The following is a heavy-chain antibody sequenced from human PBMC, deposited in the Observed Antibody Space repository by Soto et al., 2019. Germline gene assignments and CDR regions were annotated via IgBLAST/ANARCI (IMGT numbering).Heavy chain of an antibody. D-gene: IGHD3-22*01. Sequence: SVKVSCKASGGTFSSYAISWVRQAPGQGLEWMGGIIPIFGTANYAQKFQGRVTITADKSTSTAYMELSSLRSEDTAVYYCASPLYYDSSGQHRDAFDIWGQGTMVTVSS. V-gene: IGHV1-69*06. CDR3: ASPLYYDSSGQHRDAFDI. CDR1: GGTFSSYA. J-gene: IGHJ3*02. CDR2: IIPIFGTA.